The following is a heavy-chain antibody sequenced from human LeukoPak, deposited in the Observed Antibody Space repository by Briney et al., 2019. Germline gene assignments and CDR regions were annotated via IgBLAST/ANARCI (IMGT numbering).Heavy chain of an antibody. CDR1: GYTFTSYA. Sequence: ASVKVSCKASGYTFTSYAMHWVRQAPGQRLEWMGWINAGNGNTKYSQKFQGRVTITRDTSASTAYMELSSLRSEDTAVYYCARVTMDSSSWYEYFQHWGQGTLVTVSS. J-gene: IGHJ1*01. V-gene: IGHV1-3*01. CDR3: ARVTMDSSSWYEYFQH. CDR2: INAGNGNT. D-gene: IGHD6-13*01.